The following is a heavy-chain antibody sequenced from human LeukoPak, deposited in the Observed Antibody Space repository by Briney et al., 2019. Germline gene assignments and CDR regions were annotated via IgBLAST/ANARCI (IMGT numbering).Heavy chain of an antibody. D-gene: IGHD5-12*01. Sequence: GGSLRLSCADSGFLFSNSWMAWVCQAPGRGLEWLANINQDGSAKTCVDSVKGRFTISRDNAKNSLYLQMNSLRAEDTAMYYCARDSGYNAFDYWGQGTLVTVSS. CDR2: INQDGSAK. CDR1: GFLFSNSW. J-gene: IGHJ4*02. CDR3: ARDSGYNAFDY. V-gene: IGHV3-7*05.